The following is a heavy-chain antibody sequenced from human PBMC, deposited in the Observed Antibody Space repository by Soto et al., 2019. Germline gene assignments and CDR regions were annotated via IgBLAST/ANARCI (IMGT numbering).Heavy chain of an antibody. D-gene: IGHD5-12*01. Sequence: ASVKVSCKASGYTFTSYCISWVRQAPGQGLEWMVWISGYNGNTNYAQKFQGRVTMTTDTSTSAAYMELRSLRSDDTAVYYCSRIKEYHGYADLDFWGQGTLVTVSS. CDR3: SRIKEYHGYADLDF. CDR1: GYTFTSYC. CDR2: ISGYNGNT. V-gene: IGHV1-18*01. J-gene: IGHJ4*02.